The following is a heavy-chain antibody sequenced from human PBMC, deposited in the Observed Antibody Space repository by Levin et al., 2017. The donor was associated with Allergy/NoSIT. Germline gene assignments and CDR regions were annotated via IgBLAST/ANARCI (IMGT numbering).Heavy chain of an antibody. Sequence: SCAASGILFSSYDMNWVRQAPGKGLEWVSSISAGGNYIYYADSVKGRFTISRDNAKNSLFLQMNSLRAEDTAVYYCVSWAMYHYDRGAFSYFYYAMEVWGQGTTVTVSS. J-gene: IGHJ6*02. CDR2: ISAGGNYI. CDR3: VSWAMYHYDRGAFSYFYYAMEV. V-gene: IGHV3-21*04. D-gene: IGHD3-22*01. CDR1: GILFSSYD.